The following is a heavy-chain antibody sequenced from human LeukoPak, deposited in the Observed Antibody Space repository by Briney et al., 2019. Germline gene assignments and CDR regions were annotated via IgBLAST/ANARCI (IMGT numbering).Heavy chain of an antibody. D-gene: IGHD6-13*01. CDR1: GFTFSSYW. J-gene: IGHJ5*02. Sequence: GGSLRISCAASGFTFSSYWMSWVRQAPGKGLEWVAVIWYDGSNKYYADSVKGRFTISRDNSKNTLYLQMNSLRAEDTAVYYCARDVGQQLPGWFHPWGQGTLVTVSS. CDR3: ARDVGQQLPGWFHP. V-gene: IGHV3-33*08. CDR2: IWYDGSNK.